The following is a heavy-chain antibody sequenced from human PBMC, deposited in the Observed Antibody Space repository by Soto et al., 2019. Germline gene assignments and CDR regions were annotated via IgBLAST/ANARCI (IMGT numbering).Heavy chain of an antibody. CDR3: AREGMVRGVWGY. J-gene: IGHJ4*02. CDR2: INAGNGNT. CDR1: GYTFTSYA. V-gene: IGHV1-3*01. Sequence: QVQLVQSGAEVKKPGASVKVSCKASGYTFTSYAMHWVRQAPGQRLEWMGWINAGNGNTKYSQKFQDRVTITRDTSASTAYMELSSLRSEDTAVYYCAREGMVRGVWGYWGQGTLVTVSS. D-gene: IGHD3-10*01.